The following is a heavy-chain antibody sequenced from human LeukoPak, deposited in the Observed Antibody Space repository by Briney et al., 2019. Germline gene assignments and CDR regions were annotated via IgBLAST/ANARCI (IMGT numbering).Heavy chain of an antibody. J-gene: IGHJ4*02. D-gene: IGHD6-19*01. V-gene: IGHV3-21*01. CDR1: GFTFSSYS. CDR2: ISSSSSYI. Sequence: GGSLRLSCAASGFTFSSYSMNWVRQAPGKGLEWVSSISSSSSYIYYADSVKGRFTISRDNAKNSLYLQMNSLRAEDTAVYYCARARAYSSGWGQPVDYWGQGTLVTVSS. CDR3: ARARAYSSGWGQPVDY.